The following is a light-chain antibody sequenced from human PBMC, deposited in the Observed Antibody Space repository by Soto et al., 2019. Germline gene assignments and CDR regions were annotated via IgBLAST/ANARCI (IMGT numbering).Light chain of an antibody. V-gene: IGLV2-14*01. Sequence: QSVLTQPASVSGSPGQSITISCTGTSSDLGTYNYVSWYQQHPGKAPKLMIYEVNDRPSGVSNRFSGPKSGNTASLTISGLQAEDEADYYCSSYTTSNSVVFGGGTKVTVL. CDR1: SSDLGTYNY. CDR3: SSYTTSNSVV. CDR2: EVN. J-gene: IGLJ2*01.